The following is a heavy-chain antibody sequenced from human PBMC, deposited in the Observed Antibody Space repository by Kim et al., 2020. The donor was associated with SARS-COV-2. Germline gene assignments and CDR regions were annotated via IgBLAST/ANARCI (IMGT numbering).Heavy chain of an antibody. CDR3: TKTMGRVDFDY. J-gene: IGHJ4*02. D-gene: IGHD1-26*01. Sequence: GGSLRLSCAASGFTFSGFAMTWVRQAPGKGLEWVSAISGSGGPTYYADSVKGRFTISRDNSKNTLYLQMDSLRAEDTAVYYCTKTMGRVDFDYWGQGTLVTVSS. CDR1: GFTFSGFA. V-gene: IGHV3-23*01. CDR2: ISGSGGPT.